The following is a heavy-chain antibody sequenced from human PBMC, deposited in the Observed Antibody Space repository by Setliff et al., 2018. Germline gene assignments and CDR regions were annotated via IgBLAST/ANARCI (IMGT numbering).Heavy chain of an antibody. CDR2: ISSSGSTI. CDR1: GFTFSDYY. J-gene: IGHJ3*02. D-gene: IGHD3-10*01. Sequence: GSLRLSCAASGFTFSDYYMSWIRQAPGKGLEWVSYISSSGSTIYYADSVKGRFTISRDSSKNTLYLQMSSLRAEDTAVYYCVKTHWDTWIRGAFDIWGQGTMVTVSS. CDR3: VKTHWDTWIRGAFDI. V-gene: IGHV3-11*04.